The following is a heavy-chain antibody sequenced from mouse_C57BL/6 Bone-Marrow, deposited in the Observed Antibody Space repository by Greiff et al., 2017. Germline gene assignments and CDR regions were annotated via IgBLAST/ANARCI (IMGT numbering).Heavy chain of an antibody. D-gene: IGHD3-2*02. CDR1: GYAFSSYW. CDR2: IYPGDGDT. J-gene: IGHJ4*01. CDR3: AEGNSSGYFYAMDY. V-gene: IGHV1-80*01. Sequence: VQLQQSGAELVKPGASVKISCKASGYAFSSYWMNWVKQRPGKGLEWIGQIYPGDGDTNYNGKFKGKATLTADKSSSTAYMQLSSLTSEDSAVYFCAEGNSSGYFYAMDYWGQGTSVTVSS.